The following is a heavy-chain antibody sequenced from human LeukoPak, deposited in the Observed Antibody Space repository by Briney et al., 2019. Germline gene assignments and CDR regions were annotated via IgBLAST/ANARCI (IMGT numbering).Heavy chain of an antibody. CDR2: INPNSGGT. D-gene: IGHD6-13*01. Sequence: ASVKVSCKASGYTFTSYYMHWVRQAPGQGLEWMGWINPNSGGTNYAQKFQGRVTMTRDTSISTAYMELSRLRSDDTAVYYCARVQYSSSWYVDYWGQGTLVTVSS. CDR1: GYTFTSYY. V-gene: IGHV1-2*02. J-gene: IGHJ4*02. CDR3: ARVQYSSSWYVDY.